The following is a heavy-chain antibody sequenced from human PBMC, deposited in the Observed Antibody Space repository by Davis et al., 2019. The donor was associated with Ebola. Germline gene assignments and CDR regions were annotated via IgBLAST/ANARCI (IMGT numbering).Heavy chain of an antibody. J-gene: IGHJ6*02. CDR3: TTLDWAYYHFGMDV. CDR2: IKSKTDGGTT. D-gene: IGHD3-9*01. V-gene: IGHV3-15*01. Sequence: PGGSLRLSCAASGFTFSNAWMSWVRQAPGKGLEWVGRIKSKTDGGTTDYAAPVKGRFTISRDDSKNTLYLQMNSLKTEDIAVYYCTTLDWAYYHFGMDVWGQGTTVTVSS. CDR1: GFTFSNAW.